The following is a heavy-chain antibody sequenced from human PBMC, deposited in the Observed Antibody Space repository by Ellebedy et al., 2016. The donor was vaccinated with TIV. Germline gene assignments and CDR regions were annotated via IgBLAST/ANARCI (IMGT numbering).Heavy chain of an antibody. Sequence: PGGSLRLSCAASGFTFSTYSMNRVRQAPGKGLEWVSSISSSTSYIYYADSVKGRFTISRDNAKNSLFLQMNSLRAEDKAVYYCARDSDDDAFDIWGQGTMVTVSS. V-gene: IGHV3-21*01. CDR1: GFTFSTYS. CDR2: ISSSTSYI. CDR3: ARDSDDDAFDI. J-gene: IGHJ3*02.